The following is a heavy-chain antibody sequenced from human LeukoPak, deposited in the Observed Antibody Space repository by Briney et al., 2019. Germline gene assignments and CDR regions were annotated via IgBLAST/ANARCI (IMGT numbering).Heavy chain of an antibody. J-gene: IGHJ4*02. CDR1: GFSFSSYW. CDR3: VRGKTYSFDY. CDR2: INSDGSST. Sequence: GGSLRLSCAASGFSFSSYWMHWVRQAPGKGLVWVSRINSDGSSTIYADSVKGRFTISRDNAKNTLYLQMNSLRAEDTAVYYCVRGKTYSFDYWGQGTLITVSS. V-gene: IGHV3-74*01.